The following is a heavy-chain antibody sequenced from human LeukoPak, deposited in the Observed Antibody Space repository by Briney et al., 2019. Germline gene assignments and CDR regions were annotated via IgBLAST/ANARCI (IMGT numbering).Heavy chain of an antibody. J-gene: IGHJ4*02. CDR2: VSAYNGNT. Sequence: ASVKVSCKASGYTFTTYGISWVRQAPGQGLEWMGWVSAYNGNTNYAQKLQGRATMTTDTSANTAYMELGSLRSDDTAVYYCARDLYYYDSSGYPGPYFDYWGQGTLVTVSS. CDR1: GYTFTTYG. D-gene: IGHD3-22*01. V-gene: IGHV1-18*01. CDR3: ARDLYYYDSSGYPGPYFDY.